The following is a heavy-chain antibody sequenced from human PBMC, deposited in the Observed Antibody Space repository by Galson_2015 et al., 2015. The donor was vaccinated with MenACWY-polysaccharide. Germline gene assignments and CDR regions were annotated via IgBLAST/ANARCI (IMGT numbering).Heavy chain of an antibody. Sequence: SLRLSCAASGFTFSSYSMNWVRQAPGKGLEWVSSINSSSRYIYYADSVKGGFTISRDNAKNSLYLQMNSLTAEYTAVYFCSRESRGSTSSFDYWGQGTLVTVSS. CDR2: INSSSRYI. D-gene: IGHD2-2*01. CDR1: GFTFSSYS. CDR3: SRESRGSTSSFDY. J-gene: IGHJ4*02. V-gene: IGHV3-21*04.